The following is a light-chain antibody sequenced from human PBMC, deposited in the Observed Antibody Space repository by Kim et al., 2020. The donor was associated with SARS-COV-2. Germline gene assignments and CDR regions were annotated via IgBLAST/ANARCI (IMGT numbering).Light chain of an antibody. J-gene: IGLJ3*02. V-gene: IGLV2-23*01. Sequence: GQLITTPCTGTASDVGAYNLVSWYQQYPGKGPKLIIYEGNKRAPGVSNRFSGSKSGSWASLTISGLQPEDEAEYHCCSYAGSSSWVFGGGTQLTVL. CDR1: ASDVGAYNL. CDR2: EGN. CDR3: CSYAGSSSWV.